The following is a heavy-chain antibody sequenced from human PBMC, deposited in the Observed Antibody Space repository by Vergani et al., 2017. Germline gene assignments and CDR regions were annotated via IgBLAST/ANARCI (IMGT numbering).Heavy chain of an antibody. V-gene: IGHV1-69*13. CDR3: ARVTSQGTYYYDSSGYVY. CDR1: GGTFSSYA. D-gene: IGHD3-22*01. Sequence: QVQLVQSGAEVKKPGSSVKVSCKASGGTFSSYAISWVRQAPGQGLEWMGRIIPIFGTANYAQKFQGGVTITADESTSTAYMELSSLRSEDTAVYYCARVTSQGTYYYDSSGYVYWGQGTLVTVSS. J-gene: IGHJ4*02. CDR2: IIPIFGTA.